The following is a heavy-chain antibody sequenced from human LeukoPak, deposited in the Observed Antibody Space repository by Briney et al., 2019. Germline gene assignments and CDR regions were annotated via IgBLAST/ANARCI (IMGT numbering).Heavy chain of an antibody. CDR2: IYYSGST. CDR3: ARAWHGDYEHSYYYGMDV. CDR1: GGSVSSGSYY. J-gene: IGHJ6*02. V-gene: IGHV4-61*01. D-gene: IGHD4-17*01. Sequence: PSETLSLTCTVSGGSVSSGSYYWSWIRQPPGKGLEWIGYIYYSGSTNYNPSLKSRVTISVDTSKNQFSLKLSSVTAADTAVYYCARAWHGDYEHSYYYGMDVWGQGTTVTVSS.